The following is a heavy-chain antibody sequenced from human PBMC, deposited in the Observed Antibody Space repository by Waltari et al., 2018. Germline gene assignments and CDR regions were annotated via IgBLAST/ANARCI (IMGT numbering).Heavy chain of an antibody. CDR1: GFTFSSYA. Sequence: EVQLLAPGGGSVQPGGSLRHSCAASGFTFSSYAMSWVRQAPGQGPEWVSAISGSGGSTYYADSVKGRFTISRDNSKNTLYLQMNSLRAEDTAVYYGANHLAAAGLIFDYWGQGTLVTVSS. V-gene: IGHV3-23*01. CDR2: ISGSGGST. CDR3: ANHLAAAGLIFDY. J-gene: IGHJ4*02. D-gene: IGHD6-13*01.